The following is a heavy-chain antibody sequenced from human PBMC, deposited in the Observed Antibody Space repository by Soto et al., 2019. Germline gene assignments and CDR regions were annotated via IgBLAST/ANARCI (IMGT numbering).Heavy chain of an antibody. Sequence: GASVKVSCKTSGHSFTSYYIHWVRQAPGQGLEWMGVVNPSRGSTNYAQKFQGRLTLTSDTSTSTVYMELSSLISDDTAVFYCAHALGYSSGFDPWGQGALVTAPQ. CDR1: GHSFTSYY. J-gene: IGHJ5*02. CDR2: VNPSRGST. CDR3: AHALGYSSGFDP. D-gene: IGHD5-18*01. V-gene: IGHV1-46*01.